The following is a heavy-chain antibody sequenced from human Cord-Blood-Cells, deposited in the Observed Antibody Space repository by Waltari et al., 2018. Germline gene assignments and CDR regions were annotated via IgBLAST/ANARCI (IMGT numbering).Heavy chain of an antibody. V-gene: IGHV5-51*01. D-gene: IGHD4-4*01. J-gene: IGHJ3*02. CDR1: GYSFTSYW. CDR2: IYPADSDT. Sequence: EVQLVQSGAEVKKPGESLKISCKGSGYSFTSYWIGWVLHTPGNGLEWMGIIYPADSDTRYSPSFQGQVTISADKSISTAYLQWSSLKASDTAMYYCARPRRRSNKDAFDIWGQGTMVTISS. CDR3: ARPRRRSNKDAFDI.